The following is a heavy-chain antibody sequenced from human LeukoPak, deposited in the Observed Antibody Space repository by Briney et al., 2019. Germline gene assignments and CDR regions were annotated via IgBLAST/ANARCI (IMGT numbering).Heavy chain of an antibody. CDR3: AKVFMIVLDAFDI. Sequence: PSETLSLTCTVSGDSISSYYWKWIRQPPGKGLEWIGYGHYTGSTNYNPSLKSRVTFSVDTSKNQFSLKLTSVTAADTAVYYCAKVFMIVLDAFDIWGQGTMVTVSS. CDR1: GDSISSYY. CDR2: GHYTGST. V-gene: IGHV4-59*01. D-gene: IGHD3-22*01. J-gene: IGHJ3*02.